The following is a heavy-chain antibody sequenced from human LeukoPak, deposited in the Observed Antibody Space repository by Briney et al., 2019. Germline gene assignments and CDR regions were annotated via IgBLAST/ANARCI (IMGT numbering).Heavy chain of an antibody. CDR2: IYTSGST. D-gene: IGHD6-13*01. V-gene: IGHV4-4*09. Sequence: SETLSLTCTVSGGSISSYYWSWIRQPPGKGLEWIGYIYTSGSTNYNPSLKSRVTISVDTSKNQFSLKLSSVTAADTAVYYCASNLAAAGYSYYYYMDDWGKGTTVTVSS. CDR1: GGSISSYY. CDR3: ASNLAAAGYSYYYYMDD. J-gene: IGHJ6*03.